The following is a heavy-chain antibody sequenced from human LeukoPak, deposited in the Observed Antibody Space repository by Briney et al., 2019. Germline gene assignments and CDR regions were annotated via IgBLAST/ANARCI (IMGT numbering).Heavy chain of an antibody. D-gene: IGHD2-15*01. J-gene: IGHJ4*02. CDR1: GYTFTGYY. Sequence: ASVKVSCKASGYTFTGYYMHWVRQAPGQGLEWMGWINPNSGGTNYAQKFQGRVTMTRDTSISTAYMELSRLRSDDTAVYYCAGAGSLYCSGGSCYSLPGDYWGQGTLVTVSS. CDR2: INPNSGGT. V-gene: IGHV1-2*02. CDR3: AGAGSLYCSGGSCYSLPGDY.